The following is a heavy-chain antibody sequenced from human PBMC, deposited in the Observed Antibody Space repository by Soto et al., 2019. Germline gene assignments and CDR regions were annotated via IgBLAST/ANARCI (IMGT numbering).Heavy chain of an antibody. CDR2: IYDSGST. D-gene: IGHD1-26*01. V-gene: IGHV4-59*01. CDR1: GGSISVYY. CDR3: ARGVGSSPPRY. J-gene: IGHJ4*02. Sequence: SETLSLTCTISGGSISVYYWSWIRQPPGQALEWIGYIYDSGSTYYNPSLGSRVSIAADTSKNQISLKLTSATAADTAVYYCARGVGSSPPRYWGRGTLGTVSS.